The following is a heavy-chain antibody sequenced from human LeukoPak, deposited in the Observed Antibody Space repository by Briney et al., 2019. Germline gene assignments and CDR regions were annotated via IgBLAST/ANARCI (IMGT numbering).Heavy chain of an antibody. CDR2: IKPDGGEK. CDR1: GFTFSSYM. J-gene: IGHJ5*02. D-gene: IGHD2-2*03. Sequence: GESLRLSCAASGFTFSSYMMTWVRQAPGKGLEWVANIKPDGGEKFYVDSVRGRFTISRDNAKNSLYLQMNSLRAEDTAVYYCARGWILVPPGPFDPWGQGTLVTVSS. V-gene: IGHV3-7*01. CDR3: ARGWILVPPGPFDP.